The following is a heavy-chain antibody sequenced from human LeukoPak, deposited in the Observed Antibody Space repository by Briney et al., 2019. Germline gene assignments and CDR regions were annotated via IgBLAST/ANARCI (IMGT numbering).Heavy chain of an antibody. D-gene: IGHD3-10*01. CDR2: IYYSGST. CDR3: ASGAYTYYYMDV. J-gene: IGHJ6*03. V-gene: IGHV4-59*01. Sequence: PSETLSLTCTVSGGSISSYYWSWIRQPPGKGLEWIGYIYYSGSTNYNPSLKSRVTISVDTSKNQFSLRLSSVTAADTAVYYCASGAYTYYYMDVWGKGTTVTISS. CDR1: GGSISSYY.